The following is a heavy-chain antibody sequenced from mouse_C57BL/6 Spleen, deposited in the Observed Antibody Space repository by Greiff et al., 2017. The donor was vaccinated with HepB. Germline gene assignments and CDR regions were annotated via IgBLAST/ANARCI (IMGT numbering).Heavy chain of an antibody. J-gene: IGHJ2*01. V-gene: IGHV1-7*01. CDR3: AKGYDYDGGDY. Sequence: VQLQQSGAELAKPGASVKLSCKASGYTFTSYGMHWVKQRPGQGLEWIGYINPSSGYTKYNQKFKDKATLTADKSSSTAYMQLSSLTYADAAVYYCAKGYDYDGGDYWGQGTTLTVSS. CDR1: GYTFTSYG. CDR2: INPSSGYT. D-gene: IGHD2-4*01.